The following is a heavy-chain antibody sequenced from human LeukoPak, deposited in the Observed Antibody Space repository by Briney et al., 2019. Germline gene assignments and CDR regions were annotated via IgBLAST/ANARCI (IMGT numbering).Heavy chain of an antibody. CDR3: ARARIDY. J-gene: IGHJ4*02. CDR1: GITLLRFL. Sequence: AGGAPGLSCVSSGITLLRFLMDWVPPAPGKGLEWVANIKDDGSEKYSVDSVKGRFTISRDNAKNLLYLQMSSLRAEDTAVYYCARARIDYWGQGTLVTVSS. D-gene: IGHD1-14*01. CDR2: IKDDGSEK. V-gene: IGHV3-7*04.